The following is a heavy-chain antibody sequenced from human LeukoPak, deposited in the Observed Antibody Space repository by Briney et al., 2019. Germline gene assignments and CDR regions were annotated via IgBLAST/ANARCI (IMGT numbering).Heavy chain of an antibody. J-gene: IGHJ5*02. Sequence: SETLSLTCTVSGGSISSSSYYWGWIRQPPGKGLEWIGSIYYSGSTYYNPSLKSRVTMSVDTSKNQFSLKLSSATAADTAVYYCARITVTGWGRFDPWGQGTLVTVSS. CDR1: GGSISSSSYY. D-gene: IGHD4-17*01. V-gene: IGHV4-39*07. CDR3: ARITVTGWGRFDP. CDR2: IYYSGST.